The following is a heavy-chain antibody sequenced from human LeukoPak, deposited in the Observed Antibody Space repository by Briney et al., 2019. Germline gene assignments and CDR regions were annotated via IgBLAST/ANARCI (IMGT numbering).Heavy chain of an antibody. V-gene: IGHV4-59*01. J-gene: IGHJ3*02. D-gene: IGHD3-22*01. CDR2: LYYSGSP. CDR3: ARDSSYETAMDAFDI. Sequence: SETLSLTCTVSGGSISSYYWSWIRQPPGKGLEWIGYLYYSGSPNYNPSLKRRVTISGHTSKNQLYLKLRSVAAADTAVYYCARDSSYETAMDAFDIWGQGTMVTVSS. CDR1: GGSISSYY.